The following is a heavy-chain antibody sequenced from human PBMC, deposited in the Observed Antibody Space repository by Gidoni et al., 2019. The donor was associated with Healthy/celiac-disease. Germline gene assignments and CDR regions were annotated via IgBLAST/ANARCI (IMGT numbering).Heavy chain of an antibody. CDR3: SRTNYDLLTGYYLDYYFDY. Sequence: QITLKESGPTLVKPTQTLTLTCTFSGFSPSTSGVGVGWIRQPPGKALELLALLYWDYDKRYSPSLKSRLPITKDTSKNQVVLTITHIDPVDTATYFFSRTNYDLLTGYYLDYYFDYWGQGTLVTVSS. CDR2: LYWDYDK. CDR1: GFSPSTSGVG. D-gene: IGHD3-9*01. V-gene: IGHV2-5*02. J-gene: IGHJ4*02.